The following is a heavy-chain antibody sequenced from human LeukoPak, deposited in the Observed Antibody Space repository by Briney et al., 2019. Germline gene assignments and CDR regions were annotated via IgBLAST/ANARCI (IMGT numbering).Heavy chain of an antibody. CDR3: ARVLYRGENWFDP. V-gene: IGHV4-39*07. CDR2: IYYSGST. J-gene: IGHJ5*02. Sequence: SETLSLTCTVSGGSISSSSYYWGWIRQPPGKGLEWIGSIYYSGSTYYNPSLKSRVTISVDTSKNQFSLKMSSVTAADTAVYYCARVLYRGENWFDPWGQGTLVTVSS. CDR1: GGSISSSSYY. D-gene: IGHD3-10*01.